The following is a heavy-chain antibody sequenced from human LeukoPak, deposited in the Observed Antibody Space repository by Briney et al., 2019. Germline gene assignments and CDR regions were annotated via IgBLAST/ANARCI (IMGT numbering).Heavy chain of an antibody. V-gene: IGHV4-39*01. CDR2: MYYSGST. Sequence: PSETLSLTCTVSGDSISSNSYFWGWIRQPPGKGLEWIGSMYYSGSTYYNPSLKSRVTISVDTSKNHFSLNLNSVTAADTAVYYCARQVAVAGTRGWFDPWGQGTLVTVSS. D-gene: IGHD6-19*01. CDR1: GDSISSNSYF. CDR3: ARQVAVAGTRGWFDP. J-gene: IGHJ5*02.